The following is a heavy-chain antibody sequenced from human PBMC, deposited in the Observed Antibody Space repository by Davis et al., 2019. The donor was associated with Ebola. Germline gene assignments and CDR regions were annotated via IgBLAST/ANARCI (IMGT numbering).Heavy chain of an antibody. CDR3: ARRGSGWNYYFDY. J-gene: IGHJ4*02. CDR1: GYTFTSYG. V-gene: IGHV1-69*13. CDR2: IIPIFGTA. Sequence: SVKVSCKASGYTFTSYGISWVRQAPGQGLEWMGGIIPIFGTANYAQKFQGRVTITADESTSTAYMELSSLRSEDTAVYYCARRGSGWNYYFDYWGQGTLVTVSS. D-gene: IGHD6-19*01.